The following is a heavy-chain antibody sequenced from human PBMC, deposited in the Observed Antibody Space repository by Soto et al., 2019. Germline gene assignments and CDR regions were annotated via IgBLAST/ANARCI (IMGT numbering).Heavy chain of an antibody. J-gene: IGHJ6*02. CDR3: ARDRLVGASHMDV. D-gene: IGHD1-26*01. CDR1: GFTFSSYA. Sequence: GGSLRLSCAASGFTFSSYAMHRVRQAPGKGLEWVAVISYDGSNKYYADSVKGRFTISRENSKNTLYLQMNSLRAEDTAVYYCARDRLVGASHMDVWGQGTTVTVSS. CDR2: ISYDGSNK. V-gene: IGHV3-30-3*01.